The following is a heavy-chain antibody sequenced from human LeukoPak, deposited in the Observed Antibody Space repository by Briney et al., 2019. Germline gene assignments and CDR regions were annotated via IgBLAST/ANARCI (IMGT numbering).Heavy chain of an antibody. J-gene: IGHJ6*03. V-gene: IGHV3-48*01. CDR3: ARSPMNYPSHYYYYMDV. CDR1: GFTFSNYA. D-gene: IGHD1-7*01. Sequence: PGGSLRLSCAASGFTFSNYAMSWVRQAPGKGLEWVSYISSSGSTIYYADSVKGRFTISRDNSKNTLYLQMNSLRAEDTAVYYCARSPMNYPSHYYYYMDVWGKGTTVTVSS. CDR2: ISSSGSTI.